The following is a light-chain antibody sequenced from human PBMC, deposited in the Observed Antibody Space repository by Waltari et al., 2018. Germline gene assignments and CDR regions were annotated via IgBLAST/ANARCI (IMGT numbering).Light chain of an antibody. J-gene: IGLJ2*01. CDR2: HDV. V-gene: IGLV3-1*01. Sequence: SYELTQPPSVSVSPGQTATITCSGYPLGAKYVSWSQQRPGQSPMLVICHDVKRHAGIPGRVSGANYGGTATLTISGAQAMDEADYYCQTWDSSVVFGGGTKLTVL. CDR3: QTWDSSVV. CDR1: PLGAKY.